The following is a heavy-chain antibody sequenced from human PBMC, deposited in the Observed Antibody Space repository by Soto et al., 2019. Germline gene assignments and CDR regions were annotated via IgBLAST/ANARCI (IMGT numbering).Heavy chain of an antibody. CDR2: IYYSGST. V-gene: IGHV4-39*01. J-gene: IGHJ5*02. Sequence: QLHLRESGPGLVKPSETLSLTCTVSGGSITSSSYYWGWIRQPPGKGLEWIGCIYYSGSTYYNPSLKSRVTISVDTSKTQFSLKRSSVTAADTAVYYCATQEVGGSYVYTFDPWGQGTLVTVAS. CDR3: ATQEVGGSYVYTFDP. D-gene: IGHD1-26*01. CDR1: GGSITSSSYY.